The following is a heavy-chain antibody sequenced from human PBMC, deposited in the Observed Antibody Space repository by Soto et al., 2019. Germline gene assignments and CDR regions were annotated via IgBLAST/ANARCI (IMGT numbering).Heavy chain of an antibody. V-gene: IGHV1-8*02. CDR2: INPNSGNT. Sequence: ASVKVSCKASGYTFTSYGISWVRQAPGQGFEWMGWINPNSGNTSYAQKFQGRVTMTRNTSISTAYMELSSLRSEDTAVYYCARGRRVVVVPAAYYMDVWGKGTTVTVSS. CDR3: ARGRRVVVVPAAYYMDV. J-gene: IGHJ6*03. D-gene: IGHD2-2*01. CDR1: GYTFTSYG.